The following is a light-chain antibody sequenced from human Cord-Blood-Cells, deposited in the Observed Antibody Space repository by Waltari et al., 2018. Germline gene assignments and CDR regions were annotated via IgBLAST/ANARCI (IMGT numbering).Light chain of an antibody. CDR3: QQYKSYSVT. Sequence: DIQMTQPPSTLSASVGDRVTITCRASQSISSWLAWDQPKPGKAPKLLIYDASSLESGVPSRFSGSGSGTEFALTISSLQPDEFATYYCQQYKSYSVTFGQGTKVEIK. V-gene: IGKV1-5*01. J-gene: IGKJ1*01. CDR2: DAS. CDR1: QSISSW.